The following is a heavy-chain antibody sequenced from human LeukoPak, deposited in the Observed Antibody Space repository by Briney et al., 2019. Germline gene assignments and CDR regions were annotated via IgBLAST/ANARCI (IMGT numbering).Heavy chain of an antibody. D-gene: IGHD5-24*01. CDR3: ALYARWRQPPPRRYFDY. V-gene: IGHV3-66*01. J-gene: IGHJ4*02. CDR2: IYTDGGT. CDR1: EFTVSSTY. Sequence: GGSLRLSCAASEFTVSSTYITWVRQAPGKGLEWVSVIYTDGGTYYADSVKGRFTISRDNFKTTLYLQMNGLRAEDSAVYYVALYARWRQPPPRRYFDYWGQGTLVTVSS.